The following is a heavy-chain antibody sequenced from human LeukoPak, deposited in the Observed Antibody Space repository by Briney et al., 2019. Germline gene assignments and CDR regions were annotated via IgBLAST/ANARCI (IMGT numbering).Heavy chain of an antibody. Sequence: GGSLRLSCAASGFTFSAYGMHWARQAPGKGLEWVAIISYDGREKYYADSVKGRFTISRNSSISTVHLQMNSLGLEDTAVYYCAKSFAVTTHSYYGIDVWGQGTTVTVSS. V-gene: IGHV3-30*18. CDR1: GFTFSAYG. D-gene: IGHD4-17*01. J-gene: IGHJ6*02. CDR3: AKSFAVTTHSYYGIDV. CDR2: ISYDGREK.